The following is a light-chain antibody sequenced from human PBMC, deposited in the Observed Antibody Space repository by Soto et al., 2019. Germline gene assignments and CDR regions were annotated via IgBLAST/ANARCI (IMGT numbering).Light chain of an antibody. V-gene: IGKV3-15*01. J-gene: IGKJ1*01. Sequence: EIVMTQSPATLSVSPGERATLSCRASQSVSSNLAWYQQKPGQAPRLLIYGASTSAAGIPARFSGSGSGTEFTLTISSLLSEDFAVYCCQQYNNWPPWTFGQGTKVEIK. CDR2: GAS. CDR1: QSVSSN. CDR3: QQYNNWPPWT.